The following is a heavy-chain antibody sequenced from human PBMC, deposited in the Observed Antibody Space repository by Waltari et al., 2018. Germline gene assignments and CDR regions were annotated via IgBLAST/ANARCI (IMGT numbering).Heavy chain of an antibody. D-gene: IGHD4-17*01. J-gene: IGHJ4*02. V-gene: IGHV3-48*03. CDR2: ISSSGPTI. Sequence: EVRLVESGGGLVQPGGSLRLSCAASGFSLSDYGMNWVRQAPGKGLEWLSFISSSGPTIHYADSVKGRFTVSRDNTKNSLSLQMNSLRAEDTAVYYCARVWGVTTSDFWGQGTLVTVSS. CDR3: ARVWGVTTSDF. CDR1: GFSLSDYG.